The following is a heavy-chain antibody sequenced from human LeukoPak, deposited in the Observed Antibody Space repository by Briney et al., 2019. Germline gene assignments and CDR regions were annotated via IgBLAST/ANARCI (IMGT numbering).Heavy chain of an antibody. Sequence: WASVKVSCKASGYTFTGYYMHWVRQAPGQGLERMGWINPNSGDTNYAQKLQGRVTMTTDTSTSTAYMELRNLRSDDTAVYYCARMYSSSWYILDYWGQGTLVTVSS. CDR2: INPNSGDT. V-gene: IGHV1-2*02. CDR3: ARMYSSSWYILDY. J-gene: IGHJ4*02. CDR1: GYTFTGYY. D-gene: IGHD6-13*01.